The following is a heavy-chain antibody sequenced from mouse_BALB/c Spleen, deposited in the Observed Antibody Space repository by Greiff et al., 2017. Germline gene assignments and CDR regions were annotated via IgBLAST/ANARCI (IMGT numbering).Heavy chain of an antibody. CDR2: IDPANGNT. J-gene: IGHJ4*01. V-gene: IGHV14-3*02. CDR1: GFNIKDTY. CDR3: ARWGGNYDYAMDY. D-gene: IGHD2-1*01. Sequence: EVKLVESGAELVKPGASVKLSCTASGFNIKDTYMHWVKQRPEQGLEWIGRIDPANGNTKYDPKFQGKATITADTSSNTAYLQLSSLTSEDTAVYYCARWGGNYDYAMDYWGQGTSVTVSS.